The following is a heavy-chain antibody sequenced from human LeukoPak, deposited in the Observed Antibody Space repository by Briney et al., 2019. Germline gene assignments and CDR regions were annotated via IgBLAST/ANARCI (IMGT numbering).Heavy chain of an antibody. Sequence: GGSLRLSCAASGFIFNTYWMSWVRQAPGKGLEWVANIKQDGSEKYYVDSVKGRFTISRDDSKNTLYLQMNSLRAEDTAVYYCAKDFSGSYCFDYWGQGTLVTVSS. D-gene: IGHD1-26*01. J-gene: IGHJ4*02. CDR3: AKDFSGSYCFDY. V-gene: IGHV3-7*01. CDR1: GFIFNTYW. CDR2: IKQDGSEK.